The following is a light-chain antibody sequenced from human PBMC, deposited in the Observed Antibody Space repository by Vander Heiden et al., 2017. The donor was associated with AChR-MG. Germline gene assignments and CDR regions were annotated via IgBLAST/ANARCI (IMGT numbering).Light chain of an antibody. V-gene: IGLV3-21*04. Sequence: SYVLTQPPSASVAPGQTARITCGGNNIGSKRVHWYQQRPGQAPVLVIDNDSDRPSGIPERFSGSNSRNTATLTISRVEAGDEADDYCQVWDSTTDHGVFGGGTNLTV. J-gene: IGLJ2*01. CDR3: QVWDSTTDHGV. CDR2: NDS. CDR1: NIGSKR.